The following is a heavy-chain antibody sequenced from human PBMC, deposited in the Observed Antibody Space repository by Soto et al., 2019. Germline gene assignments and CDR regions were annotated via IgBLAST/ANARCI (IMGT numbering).Heavy chain of an antibody. Sequence: PSETLSLTCTLSGLSISHYYWTWVRQPPGKGLEWIGYIYYSGSTNYNPSLKSRVIISVDTSKNQFSLKLSSVTAADTAVYHSARLPWADYGGIFDPWGQGSLVTVS. CDR1: GLSISHYY. CDR3: ARLPWADYGGIFDP. D-gene: IGHD4-17*01. CDR2: IYYSGST. J-gene: IGHJ5*02. V-gene: IGHV4-59*01.